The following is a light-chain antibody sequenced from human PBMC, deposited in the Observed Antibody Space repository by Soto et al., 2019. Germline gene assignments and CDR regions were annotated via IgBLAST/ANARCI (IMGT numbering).Light chain of an antibody. CDR2: GAS. V-gene: IGKV3-15*01. CDR3: QQYNNWPWT. CDR1: QSVSSN. J-gene: IGKJ1*01. Sequence: EIVMTQSPATLSVSPGERATLSCRASQSVSSNLAWYQQKPGQAPRLLIYGASPRATGIPARFSGSGSGTEFTLTISSLQSEDFAVYYCQQYNNWPWTFGPGTKVEIQ.